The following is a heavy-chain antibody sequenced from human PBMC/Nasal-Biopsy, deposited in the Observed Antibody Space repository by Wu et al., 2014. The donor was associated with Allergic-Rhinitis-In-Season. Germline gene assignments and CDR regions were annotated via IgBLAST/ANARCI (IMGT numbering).Heavy chain of an antibody. V-gene: IGHV4-4*07. Sequence: TLSLTCTVSGDSISSFYWSWIRQPAGKGLEWIGRIFTSGSSSYNPSLKSRVTMSVDTSKNQFFLNLSSVTAADTAVYYCARDRYSSSWYKGNTDYYYYLDVWGKGTTVTVSS. D-gene: IGHD6-13*01. CDR1: GDSISSFY. CDR3: ARDRYSSSWYKGNTDYYYYLDV. J-gene: IGHJ6*03. CDR2: IFTSGSS.